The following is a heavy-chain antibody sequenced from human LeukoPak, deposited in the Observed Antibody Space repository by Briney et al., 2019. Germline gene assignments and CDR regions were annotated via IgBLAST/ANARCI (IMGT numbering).Heavy chain of an antibody. CDR2: IIPIFGTA. Sequence: GASVKVSCKASGGTFSSYAISWVRQAPGQGLGWMGRIIPIFGTANYAQKFQGRVTITTDESTSTAYMELSSLRSEDTAVYYCAGAEQWLGPFDYWGQGTLVTVSS. V-gene: IGHV1-69*05. CDR1: GGTFSSYA. D-gene: IGHD6-19*01. J-gene: IGHJ4*02. CDR3: AGAEQWLGPFDY.